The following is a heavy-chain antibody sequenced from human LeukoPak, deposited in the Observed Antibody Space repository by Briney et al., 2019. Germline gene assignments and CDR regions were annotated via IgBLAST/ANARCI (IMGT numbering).Heavy chain of an antibody. V-gene: IGHV3-48*01. D-gene: IGHD7-27*01. CDR1: GFNFSIYS. CDR2: ITRSSTTI. Sequence: GGSLRLSCAASGFNFSIYSMNWVRQAPGKGLEWVSYITRSSTTIYYADSVKGRFTISRDNAKNSLYLQMNSLRAEDTAVYYCAKAPIPATGDQIDYWGQGTLVTVSS. CDR3: AKAPIPATGDQIDY. J-gene: IGHJ4*02.